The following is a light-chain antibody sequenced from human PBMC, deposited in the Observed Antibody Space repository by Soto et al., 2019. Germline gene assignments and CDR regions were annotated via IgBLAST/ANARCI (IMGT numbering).Light chain of an antibody. Sequence: DIQMPQSPSSLSASVGDRVTITCRASQGVSAYLLWYQQRQGRAPKLLLSAASNLLSGVPSRFSGSGSGTNFTLTISSLQPDDVATYYCQQGYRTPHTVGQGTKVETK. CDR1: QGVSAY. J-gene: IGKJ2*01. CDR3: QQGYRTPHT. V-gene: IGKV1-39*01. CDR2: AAS.